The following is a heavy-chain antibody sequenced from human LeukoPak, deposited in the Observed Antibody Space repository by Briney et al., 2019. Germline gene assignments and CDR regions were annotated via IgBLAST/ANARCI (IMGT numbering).Heavy chain of an antibody. J-gene: IGHJ4*02. D-gene: IGHD4-17*01. CDR3: ARDVNDYGDYGFDY. CDR1: GGTFTTYA. CDR2: IIPIFGTA. V-gene: IGHV1-69*13. Sequence: ASVKVSCKASGGTFTTYAISWVRQPPGQGLEWMGGIIPIFGTANYAQKFQGRVTITADESTSTAYMELSSLRSEDTAVYYCARDVNDYGDYGFDYWGQGTLVTVSS.